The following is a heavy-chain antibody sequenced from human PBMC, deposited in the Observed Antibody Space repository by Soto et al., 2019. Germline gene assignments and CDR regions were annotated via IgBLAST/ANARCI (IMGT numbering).Heavy chain of an antibody. CDR3: ARSRPYYYDSSGYLDY. D-gene: IGHD3-22*01. Sequence: SETLSLTCTVSGGSISSGGYYWSWIRQHPGKGLEWIGYIYYSGSTYHNPSLKSRVTISVDTSKNQFSLKLSSVTAADTAVYYCARSRPYYYDSSGYLDYWGQGTLVTVSS. CDR2: IYYSGST. V-gene: IGHV4-31*03. J-gene: IGHJ4*02. CDR1: GGSISSGGYY.